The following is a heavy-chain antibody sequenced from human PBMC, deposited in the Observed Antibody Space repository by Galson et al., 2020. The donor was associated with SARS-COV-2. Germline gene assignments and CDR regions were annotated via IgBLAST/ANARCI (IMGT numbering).Heavy chain of an antibody. CDR3: ARISNYYGSVRYFDY. CDR1: GFSPSTSGMW. CDR2: IDWEDDS. D-gene: IGHD3-10*01. Sequence: SGPTLAKLTQTLTLTCTFPGFSPSTSGMWLSWIRQPPGKSLKWLALIDWEDDSNYHTSLKPRLTIAKDTSKNQVVLTMTNMDVVDTATYYCARISNYYGSVRYFDYWGRGTLVTVSS. V-gene: IGHV2-70*01. J-gene: IGHJ4*02.